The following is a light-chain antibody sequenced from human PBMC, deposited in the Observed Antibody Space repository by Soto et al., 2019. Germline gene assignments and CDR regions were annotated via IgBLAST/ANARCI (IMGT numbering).Light chain of an antibody. CDR1: QTINNY. V-gene: IGKV1-39*01. CDR2: AAS. CDR3: QQSYRPPRT. J-gene: IGKJ1*01. Sequence: IQITQSPSSLSATVGDLVTVTCRASQTINNYLHWYQQKPGTGPKLLIYAASSLQSGVPSRFSGSGSGTDFTLTISSLQPEDFATYYCQQSYRPPRTFGHRTKVDI.